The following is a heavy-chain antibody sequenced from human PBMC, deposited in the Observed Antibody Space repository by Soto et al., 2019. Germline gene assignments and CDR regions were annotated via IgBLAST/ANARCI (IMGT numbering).Heavy chain of an antibody. Sequence: GGSLRLSCEASGFTFSSYAMSWVRQAPGKGLEWVSAISGSGGSTYYADSVKGRFTISRDNSKNTLYLQMNSLRAEDTAVYYCAKDMGALFCVFDYWGQGTLVTVSS. V-gene: IGHV3-23*01. D-gene: IGHD3-16*01. J-gene: IGHJ4*02. CDR1: GFTFSSYA. CDR2: ISGSGGST. CDR3: AKDMGALFCVFDY.